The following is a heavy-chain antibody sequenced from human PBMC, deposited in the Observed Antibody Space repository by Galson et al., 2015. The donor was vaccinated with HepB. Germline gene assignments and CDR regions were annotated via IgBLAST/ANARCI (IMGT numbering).Heavy chain of an antibody. CDR3: VKEGVAAAGYDY. J-gene: IGHJ4*02. CDR2: ISSNGGST. CDR1: GFTFSSYA. V-gene: IGHV3-64D*06. D-gene: IGHD6-13*01. Sequence: SLRLSCAASGFTFSSYAMHWVRQAPGKGLEYVSAISSNGGSTYYADSVKGRFTISRDNSKNTLYLQMSSLRAEDTAVYYCVKEGVAAAGYDYWGQGTLVTVSS.